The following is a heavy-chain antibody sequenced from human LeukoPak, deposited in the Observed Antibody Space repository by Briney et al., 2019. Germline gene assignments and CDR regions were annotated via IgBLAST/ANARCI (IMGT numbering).Heavy chain of an antibody. CDR3: AREIGHYYDSSGLY. CDR2: IYHSGST. D-gene: IGHD3-22*01. CDR1: GGSISSSNW. V-gene: IGHV4-4*02. Sequence: PSETLSLTCAVSGGSISSSNWWSWVRQPPGKGLEWIGEIYHSGSTNYNPSLKSRVTISVDKSKNQFSLKLSSVTAADTAVYYCAREIGHYYDSSGLYWGQGTLVTVSS. J-gene: IGHJ4*02.